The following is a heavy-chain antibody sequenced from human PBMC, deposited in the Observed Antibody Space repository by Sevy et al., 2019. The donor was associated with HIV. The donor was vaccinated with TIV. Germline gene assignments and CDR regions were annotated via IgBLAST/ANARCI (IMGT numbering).Heavy chain of an antibody. CDR3: ARDSLGGSWFEGNSNYYYGMDV. Sequence: ASVKVSCKASGGTFSSYAISWVRQAPGQGLEWMGGIIPIFGTANYAQKFQGRVTITAGESTSTAYMELSSLRSEDTAVYYCARDSLGGSWFEGNSNYYYGMDVWGQGTTVTVSS. CDR2: IIPIFGTA. D-gene: IGHD6-13*01. V-gene: IGHV1-69*13. J-gene: IGHJ6*02. CDR1: GGTFSSYA.